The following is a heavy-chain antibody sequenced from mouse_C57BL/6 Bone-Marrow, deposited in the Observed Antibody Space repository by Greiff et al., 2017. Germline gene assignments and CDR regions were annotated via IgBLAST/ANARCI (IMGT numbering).Heavy chain of an antibody. V-gene: IGHV1-69*01. Sequence: QVQLQQPGAELVMPGASVKLSCKASGYTFTSYWMHWVKQRPGQGLEWIGEIDPSDSYTNYNQKFKGKATLTVDKSSSTAYMQLSSLTSEDSAVYYCARSDFDYWGQGTTLTVSS. CDR2: IDPSDSYT. J-gene: IGHJ2*01. CDR1: GYTFTSYW. CDR3: ARSDFDY.